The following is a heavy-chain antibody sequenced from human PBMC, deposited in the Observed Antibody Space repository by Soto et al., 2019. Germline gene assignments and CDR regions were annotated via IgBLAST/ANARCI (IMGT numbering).Heavy chain of an antibody. D-gene: IGHD3-3*01. CDR1: GGSISSCGYS. J-gene: IGHJ6*02. CDR3: ARVTAYYDFWSGYYTLGGMDV. Sequence: SETLSLTCAVSGGSISSCGYSWGWIRQPPGKGLEWVGYIYHSGSTYYNPSLKSRVTISVDRSKNQFSRKLSSVTAADTAVYYCARVTAYYDFWSGYYTLGGMDVWGQGPTVTVSS. V-gene: IGHV4-30-2*01. CDR2: IYHSGST.